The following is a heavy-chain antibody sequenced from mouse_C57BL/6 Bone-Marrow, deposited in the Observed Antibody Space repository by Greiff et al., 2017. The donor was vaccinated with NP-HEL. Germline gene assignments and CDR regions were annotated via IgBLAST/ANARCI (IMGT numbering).Heavy chain of an antibody. CDR1: GFTFSSYT. CDR3: ARHPYSNYYFDY. Sequence: EVKLMESGGGLVKPGGSLKLSCAASGFTFSSYTMSWVRQTPEKRLEWVATISGGGGNTYYPDSVKGRFTISRDNAKNTLYLQMSSLRSEDTALYYCARHPYSNYYFDYWGQGTTLTVSS. CDR2: ISGGGGNT. J-gene: IGHJ2*01. D-gene: IGHD2-5*01. V-gene: IGHV5-9*01.